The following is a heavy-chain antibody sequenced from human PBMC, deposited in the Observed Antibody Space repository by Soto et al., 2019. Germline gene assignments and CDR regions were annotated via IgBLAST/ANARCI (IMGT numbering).Heavy chain of an antibody. CDR2: ISWSSGNI. Sequence: EVQLVESGGGVVQPGRSLRLSCAGSGFTFDDYAMYWVRQRPGAGLEWVAGISWSSGNIAHADSVKGRFMISRDNDMSSLYLQMNSLRSEDTALYYCARGGSGALTAAAGRTNWFDPWGQGTLVIVSS. V-gene: IGHV3-9*01. CDR3: ARGGSGALTAAAGRTNWFDP. CDR1: GFTFDDYA. D-gene: IGHD6-13*01. J-gene: IGHJ5*02.